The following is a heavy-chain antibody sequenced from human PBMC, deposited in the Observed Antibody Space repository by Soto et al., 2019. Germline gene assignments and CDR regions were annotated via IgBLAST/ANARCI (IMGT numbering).Heavy chain of an antibody. CDR1: GFSLRGYW. CDR3: ARAPYSSARYRFDL. CDR2: IKHDGSVQ. D-gene: IGHD6-19*01. J-gene: IGHJ4*02. Sequence: XVFLRLSCEAPGFSLRGYWMSWVRQAPGKALEWVAHIKHDGSVQDYVDSVKGRFTMSRDNAKKLLYFQMNGLRAEDTALYYCARAPYSSARYRFDLCGRRTLVTVSS. V-gene: IGHV3-7*03.